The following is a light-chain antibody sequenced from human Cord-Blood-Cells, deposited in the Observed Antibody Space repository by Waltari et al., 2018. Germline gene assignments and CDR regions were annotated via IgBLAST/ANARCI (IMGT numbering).Light chain of an antibody. Sequence: DIVMTQSPLSLHVPPGERASISCRSSQSLLHSNGYNYLDWYLQKQGQSPQLLIYLGSNRASGVPDRFSGSGSGTDFTLKISRVEAEDVGVYYCMQALQTPLFTFGPGTKVDIK. J-gene: IGKJ3*01. CDR1: QSLLHSNGYNY. CDR2: LGS. CDR3: MQALQTPLFT. V-gene: IGKV2-28*01.